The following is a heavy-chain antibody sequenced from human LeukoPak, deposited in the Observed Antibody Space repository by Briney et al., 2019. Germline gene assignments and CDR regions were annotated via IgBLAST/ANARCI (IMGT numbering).Heavy chain of an antibody. J-gene: IGHJ4*02. CDR1: GRSISSYY. V-gene: IGHV4-59*08. CDR3: VRIWYLSSYYGGRPYYFDY. CDR2: IYYSGST. D-gene: IGHD3-22*01. Sequence: PSETLSLTCTVSGRSISSYYWNWIRQPPGKGLEWIGYIYYSGSTYYNPSLESRITISVDTSQNQFSLKLTSVTAADTAVYYCVRIWYLSSYYGGRPYYFDYWGQGTLVTVSS.